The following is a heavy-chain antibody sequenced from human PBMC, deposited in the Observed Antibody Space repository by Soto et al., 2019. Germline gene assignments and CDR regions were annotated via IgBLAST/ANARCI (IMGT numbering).Heavy chain of an antibody. CDR3: ARGSRDSYQGSRIFDL. D-gene: IGHD3-10*01. CDR2: TTDTDGDR. Sequence: GGALRLSCVASGITFRSRPMSWVRQAPREGLEWVSTTTDTDGDRKYADSVRGRFTISRDNSKNTLYLQMSSLRAEASAVYFCARGSRDSYQGSRIFDLWGRGTRVTVSS. V-gene: IGHV3-23*01. CDR1: GITFRSRP. J-gene: IGHJ6*02.